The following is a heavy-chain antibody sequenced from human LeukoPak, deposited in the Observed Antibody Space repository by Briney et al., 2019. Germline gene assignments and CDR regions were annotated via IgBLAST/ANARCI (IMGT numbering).Heavy chain of an antibody. V-gene: IGHV4-61*02. CDR2: IYTSGST. CDR3: ARGLDRVGVVTYYYYYYMDV. CDR1: GGSISSGSYY. Sequence: PSETLSLTCTVSGGSISSGSYYWSWIRQPAGKGLEWIGRIYTSGSTNYNPSLKSRVTISVDTSKNQFSLKLSFVTAADTAVYYCARGLDRVGVVTYYYYYYMDVWGKGTTVTVSS. D-gene: IGHD3-3*01. J-gene: IGHJ6*03.